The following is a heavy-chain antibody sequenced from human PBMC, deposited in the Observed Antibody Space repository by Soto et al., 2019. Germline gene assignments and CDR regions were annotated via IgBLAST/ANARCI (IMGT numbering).Heavy chain of an antibody. CDR1: GFTFSDHY. CDR3: ARRIAAAGSVWFDP. V-gene: IGHV3-72*01. Sequence: EVQLVESGGGLVQPGGSLRLSCAASGFTFSDHYMDWVRQAPGKGLEWVGRTRNKANSYTTEYAASVKGRFTISRDDSTNSLYLQMNSLKTEDTAVYYCARRIAAAGSVWFDPWGQGTLVTVSS. J-gene: IGHJ5*02. D-gene: IGHD6-13*01. CDR2: TRNKANSYTT.